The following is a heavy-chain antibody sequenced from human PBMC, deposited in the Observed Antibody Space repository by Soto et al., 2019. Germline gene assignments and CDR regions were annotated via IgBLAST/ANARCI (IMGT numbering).Heavy chain of an antibody. J-gene: IGHJ5*02. V-gene: IGHV3-21*01. CDR1: GFTFSSYS. CDR2: ISSSSSYV. CDR3: ARDLGIAAADNWFDP. D-gene: IGHD6-13*01. Sequence: GGSLRLSCAASGFTFSSYSMNWVRQAPGKGLEWVSSISSSSSYVYYADSVKGRFTISRDNAKNSLYLQMNSLRAEDTAVYYCARDLGIAAADNWFDPWGQGTLVTVSS.